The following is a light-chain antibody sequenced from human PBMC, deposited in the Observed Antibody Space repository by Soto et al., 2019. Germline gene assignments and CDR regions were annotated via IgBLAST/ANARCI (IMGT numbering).Light chain of an antibody. CDR2: DAS. Sequence: EIVVTQSPATLSLSPGERATLSCRASQSVSSYLAWYQQKPGQAPRLLIYDASNRATGIPARVSGSGSGTDFTLTISSLDPEDFAVYYCQQRSNRPLTFGQGTRLEI. V-gene: IGKV3-11*01. J-gene: IGKJ5*01. CDR3: QQRSNRPLT. CDR1: QSVSSY.